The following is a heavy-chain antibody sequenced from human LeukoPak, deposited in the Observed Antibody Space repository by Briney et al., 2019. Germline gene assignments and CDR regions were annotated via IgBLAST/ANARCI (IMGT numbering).Heavy chain of an antibody. CDR2: ISAYNGNT. J-gene: IGHJ4*02. CDR1: VYTFTNYG. D-gene: IGHD3-22*01. CDR3: ARDHELHYYDSSGYYHY. Sequence: ASVKVSCKASVYTFTNYGISWVRQAPGQGLEWMGWISAYNGNTNYAQKFQGRVTMTTDTSTSTAYMELRSLRSDDTAAYYCARDHELHYYDSSGYYHYWGQGTLVTVSS. V-gene: IGHV1-18*01.